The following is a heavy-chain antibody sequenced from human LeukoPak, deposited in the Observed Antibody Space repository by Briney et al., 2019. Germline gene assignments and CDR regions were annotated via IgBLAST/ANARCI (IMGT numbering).Heavy chain of an antibody. CDR3: ARDLTSCSGGSCYPTWFDP. CDR1: GFTFSSHW. Sequence: PGGSLRLSCAASGFTFSSHWMHWVRQAPGKGLVWVSHINTDGSTTTYADSVKGRFTISRDNAKNTLYLQMNSLRAEDTAMYYCARDLTSCSGGSCYPTWFDPWGQGTLVTVSS. CDR2: INTDGSTT. J-gene: IGHJ5*02. D-gene: IGHD2-15*01. V-gene: IGHV3-74*01.